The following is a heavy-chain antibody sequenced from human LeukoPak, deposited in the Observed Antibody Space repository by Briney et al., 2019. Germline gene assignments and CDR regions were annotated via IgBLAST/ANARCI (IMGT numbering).Heavy chain of an antibody. CDR2: ISYDGSNK. CDR1: GFTFSSYG. CDR3: ARELLGAFDY. D-gene: IGHD7-27*01. J-gene: IGHJ4*02. Sequence: PGRSLRLSCAASGFTFSSYGMHWVRQAPGKGLEWVAVISYDGSNKYYADSVKGRFTISRDNSKNTLYLQMNSLRAEDTAVYYCARELLGAFDYWGQGTLVTVSS. V-gene: IGHV3-30*03.